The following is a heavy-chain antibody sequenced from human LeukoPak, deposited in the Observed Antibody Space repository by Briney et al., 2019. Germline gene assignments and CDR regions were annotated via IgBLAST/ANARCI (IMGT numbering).Heavy chain of an antibody. Sequence: GGSLRLSCAASGFTFNSYAMSWVRQAPGRGLEWVSAISGSGGRTYYADSVKGRFTISRDNSKNTLYLQMNSLRAEDTAVSYCAKLSAPRHSSSWYAVPEHQRFDYWGQGTLVTVSS. CDR1: GFTFNSYA. CDR2: ISGSGGRT. D-gene: IGHD6-13*01. V-gene: IGHV3-23*01. CDR3: AKLSAPRHSSSWYAVPEHQRFDY. J-gene: IGHJ4*02.